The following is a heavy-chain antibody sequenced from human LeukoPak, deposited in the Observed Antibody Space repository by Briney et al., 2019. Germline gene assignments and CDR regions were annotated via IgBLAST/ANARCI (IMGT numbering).Heavy chain of an antibody. CDR3: ARGLTDEHQLILHWFDP. CDR2: INPNSGGT. Sequence: ASVNVSCKASGYTFTGYYIHWVRQAPGQGLEWMGWINPNSGGTNYAQKFQGRVTMTRDTSITTAYMELSRLISDDTAVYYCARGLTDEHQLILHWFDPWGQGTLVTLSS. D-gene: IGHD2-2*01. CDR1: GYTFTGYY. V-gene: IGHV1-2*02. J-gene: IGHJ5*02.